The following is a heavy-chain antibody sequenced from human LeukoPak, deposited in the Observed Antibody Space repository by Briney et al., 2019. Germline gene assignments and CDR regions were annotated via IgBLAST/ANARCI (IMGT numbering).Heavy chain of an antibody. CDR2: IYYSGST. CDR1: GGSISSGGYY. D-gene: IGHD5-18*01. J-gene: IGHJ4*02. Sequence: PSETLSLTCTVSGGSISSGGYYWSWIRQHPGKGLEWIGYIYYSGSTYYNPSLKSRVTISVDTSKNQFSLKLSSVTAADTAEYYCARRAYSYGDFDYWGQGTLVTVSS. CDR3: ARRAYSYGDFDY. V-gene: IGHV4-31*03.